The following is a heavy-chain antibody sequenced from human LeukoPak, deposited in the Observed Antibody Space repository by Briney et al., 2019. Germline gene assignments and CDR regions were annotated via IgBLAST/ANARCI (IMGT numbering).Heavy chain of an antibody. CDR1: GFTFSSYA. CDR3: ARDLNSSGNLDY. CDR2: ISYDGSNK. D-gene: IGHD6-19*01. V-gene: IGHV3-30-3*01. J-gene: IGHJ4*02. Sequence: GRSLRLSCAASGFTFSSYAMHWVRQAPGKGLEWVAVISYDGSNKYYADSVKGRFTISRDNSKNTLYLQMNSLRAEGTAVYYCARDLNSSGNLDYWGQGTLVTVSS.